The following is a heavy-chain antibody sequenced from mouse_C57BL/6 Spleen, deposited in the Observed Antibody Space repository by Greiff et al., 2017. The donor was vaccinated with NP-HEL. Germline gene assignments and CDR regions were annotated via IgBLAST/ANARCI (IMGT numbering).Heavy chain of an antibody. CDR3: NMPLGRGYAMDY. J-gene: IGHJ4*01. Sequence: QVQLKQSGAELVRPGASVTLSCKASGYTFTDYEMHWVKQTPVHGLEWIGAIDPETGGTAYNQKFKGKAILTADKSSSTAYMELRSLTSEDSAVYYCNMPLGRGYAMDYWGQGTSVTVSS. CDR2: IDPETGGT. D-gene: IGHD4-1*01. CDR1: GYTFTDYE. V-gene: IGHV1-15*01.